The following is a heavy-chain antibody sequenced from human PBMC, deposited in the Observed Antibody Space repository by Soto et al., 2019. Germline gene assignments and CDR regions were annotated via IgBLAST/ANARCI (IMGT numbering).Heavy chain of an antibody. CDR2: FYYTGST. J-gene: IGHJ6*02. CDR1: GGSISSNF. CDR3: ARLQRTVNAYYYYDDMDV. D-gene: IGHD4-17*01. V-gene: IGHV4-59*01. Sequence: QVQLQESGPGLVKPTETLSLTCTVSGGSISSNFWSWIRQPPRKGLEWIGNFYYTGSTNYNASLKTRVTISVDTYRNQFSLKQSSGTAADTAVYYCARLQRTVNAYYYYDDMDVWGQGTPVTVSS.